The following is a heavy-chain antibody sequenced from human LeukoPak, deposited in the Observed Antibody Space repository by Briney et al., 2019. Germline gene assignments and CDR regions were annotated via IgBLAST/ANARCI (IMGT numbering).Heavy chain of an antibody. CDR1: GYTFTGYY. D-gene: IGHD3-10*01. J-gene: IGHJ5*02. V-gene: IGHV1-2*06. CDR3: ARDTGDYSWFDP. CDR2: INPNSGGT. Sequence: ASVKVSCTASGYTFTGYYMHWVRQAPGQGLEWMGRINPNSGGTNYAQKFQGRVTMTRDTSISTAYMELSRLRSDDTAAYYCARDTGDYSWFDPWGQGTLVTVSS.